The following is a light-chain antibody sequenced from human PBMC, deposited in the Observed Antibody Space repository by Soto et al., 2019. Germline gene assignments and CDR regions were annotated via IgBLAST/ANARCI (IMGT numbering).Light chain of an antibody. J-gene: IGKJ4*01. CDR3: LQDYNLLT. CDR1: QAIGSD. V-gene: IGKV1-6*01. Sequence: AIEMTQSPSSLSASVGDRVTITCRASQAIGSDLAWYQQRPGKAPKLLIYAVSSLQNGVPSRFSGSGSGTDFTLTISSLQPEDFATYYCLQDYNLLTFGGGTKVETK. CDR2: AVS.